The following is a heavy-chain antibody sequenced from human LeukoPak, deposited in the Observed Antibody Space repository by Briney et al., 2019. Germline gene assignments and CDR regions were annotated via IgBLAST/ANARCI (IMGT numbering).Heavy chain of an antibody. CDR3: ARDPPSITIFGAVIRVWEYGMDV. V-gene: IGHV1-18*01. CDR1: GYTFTSYG. J-gene: IGHJ6*02. CDR2: ISAYNGNT. D-gene: IGHD3-3*01. Sequence: ASVKVSCTASGYTFTSYGISWVRQAPGQGLEWMGWISAYNGNTNYAQKLQGRVTMTTDTSTSTAYMELRSLRSDDTAVYYCARDPPSITIFGAVIRVWEYGMDVWGQGTTVTVSS.